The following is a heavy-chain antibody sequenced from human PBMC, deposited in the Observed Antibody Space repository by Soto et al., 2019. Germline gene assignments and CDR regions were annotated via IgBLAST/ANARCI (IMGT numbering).Heavy chain of an antibody. J-gene: IGHJ5*02. CDR1: GGSISSGGYY. CDR2: IYYSGST. CDR3: ARQTVTPFGWFDP. Sequence: TLSLTCTVSGGSISSGGYYWSWIRQHPGKGLEWIGYIYYSGSTYYNPSLKSRVTISVDTSKNQFSLKLSSVTAADTAVYYCARQTVTPFGWFDPWGQGTLVTVSS. V-gene: IGHV4-31*03. D-gene: IGHD4-17*01.